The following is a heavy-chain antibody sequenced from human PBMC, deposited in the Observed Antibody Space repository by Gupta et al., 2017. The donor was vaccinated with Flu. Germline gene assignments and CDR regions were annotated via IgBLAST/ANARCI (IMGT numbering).Heavy chain of an antibody. CDR2: IWYDGSNK. J-gene: IGHJ4*02. Sequence: QVQLVESGGGVVQPGRSLRLSCAASGFTFSSYGMHWVRQAPGKGLEWVAVIWYDGSNKYYADSVKGRFTISRDNSKNTLYLQMNSLRAEDTAVYYCARGGYGSGSYESPADYWGQGTLVTVSS. CDR3: ARGGYGSGSYESPADY. V-gene: IGHV3-33*01. CDR1: GFTFSSYG. D-gene: IGHD3-10*01.